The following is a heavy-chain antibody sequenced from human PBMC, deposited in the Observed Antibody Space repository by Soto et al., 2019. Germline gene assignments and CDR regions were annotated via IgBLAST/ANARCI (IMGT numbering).Heavy chain of an antibody. J-gene: IGHJ6*02. CDR2: IYYSGST. CDR3: ARYKSNYYYGMDV. CDR1: GGSISSGGYY. V-gene: IGHV4-31*03. Sequence: PSETLSLTCTVSGGSISSGGYYWSWIRQHPGKGLECIGYIYYSGSTYYNPSLKSRVTISVDTSKNQFSLKRSSVTAADTAVYYCARYKSNYYYGMDVWGQGTTLTVSS. D-gene: IGHD1-20*01.